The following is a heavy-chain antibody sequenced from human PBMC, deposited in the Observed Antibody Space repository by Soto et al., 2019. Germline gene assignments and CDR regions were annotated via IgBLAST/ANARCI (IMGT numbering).Heavy chain of an antibody. D-gene: IGHD3-22*01. J-gene: IGHJ4*02. CDR1: GFSRSTSQVR. V-gene: IGHV2-70*18. Sequence: ASGPTLVNPTQTLTLTCSIPGFSRSTSQVRVSCIRQPPGKALEWLALIDWADDKYYSTSLKTRLTISKDTSKNQVVLPMTNMDTVDTATYYCARGHYYDSSGYFSGYRNLDYWGQGTLVTVSS. CDR3: ARGHYYDSSGYFSGYRNLDY. CDR2: IDWADDK.